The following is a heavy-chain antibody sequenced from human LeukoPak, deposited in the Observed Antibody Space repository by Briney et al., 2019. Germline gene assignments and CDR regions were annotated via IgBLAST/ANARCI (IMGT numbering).Heavy chain of an antibody. CDR1: GGTFSSHA. Sequence: SVKVSCKASGGTFSSHAISWVRQAPGQGLEWMGGIIPIFGTTNYAQKFQGRVTITADKSTSTAYMELSSLRSEDTAVYYCARHHYDFWSGYSFDYWGQGTLVTVSS. CDR3: ARHHYDFWSGYSFDY. D-gene: IGHD3-3*01. V-gene: IGHV1-69*06. J-gene: IGHJ4*02. CDR2: IIPIFGTT.